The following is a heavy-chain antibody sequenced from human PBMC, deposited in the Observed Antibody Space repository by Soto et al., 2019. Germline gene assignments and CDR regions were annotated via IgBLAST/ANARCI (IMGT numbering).Heavy chain of an antibody. CDR1: GGSISSGGYY. V-gene: IGHV4-31*03. Sequence: SETLSLTCTVSGGSISSGGYYWGWIRQHPGKGLEWIGYNYYSGSTYYNPSLKSRVTISVDTPKNQFSLKLNSVTAADTAVYYCARGSITMDRGVRVGWFDPWGQGTLVTVSS. CDR3: ARGSITMDRGVRVGWFDP. J-gene: IGHJ5*02. D-gene: IGHD3-10*01. CDR2: NYYSGST.